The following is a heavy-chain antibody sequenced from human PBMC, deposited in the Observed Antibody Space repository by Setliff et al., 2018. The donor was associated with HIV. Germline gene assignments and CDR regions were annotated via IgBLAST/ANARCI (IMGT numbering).Heavy chain of an antibody. D-gene: IGHD5-18*01. CDR3: ARGRYNSRIDV. Sequence: SVKVSCKASGGTFSTYVWTWVRQAPGQGLEWMGGVTPILRTTNYAQKFQGRVTITADMSTNTAHMELSSLSAEDTAVYYCARGRYNSRIDVWGQGTTVTVS. J-gene: IGHJ6*02. V-gene: IGHV1-69*06. CDR2: VTPILRTT. CDR1: GGTFSTYV.